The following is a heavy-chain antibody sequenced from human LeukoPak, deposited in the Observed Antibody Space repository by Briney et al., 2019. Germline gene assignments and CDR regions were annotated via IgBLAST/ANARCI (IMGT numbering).Heavy chain of an antibody. CDR2: VSGGGTNT. J-gene: IGHJ4*02. V-gene: IGHV3-23*01. CDR1: GFSFSSYA. Sequence: GGSLRLSCAASGFSFSSYAMNWVRQAPGKGPEWVSTVSGGGTNTYYADFVEGRFTISRDNSKNTLYLQMNSLRAEDTALYYCAKKRGSGSYCDFDYWGQGTLVTVSS. D-gene: IGHD1-26*01. CDR3: AKKRGSGSYCDFDY.